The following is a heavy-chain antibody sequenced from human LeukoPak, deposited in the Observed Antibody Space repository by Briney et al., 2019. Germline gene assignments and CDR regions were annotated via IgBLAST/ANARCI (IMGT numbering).Heavy chain of an antibody. CDR1: GFIFSHYG. V-gene: IGHV3-33*01. D-gene: IGHD4-11*01. CDR3: ARDARRGFDYSNSLKY. CDR2: IWSDGTNR. J-gene: IGHJ4*01. Sequence: PGRSLRLSCAASGFIFSHYGMHWVRQAPGKGLEWVAVIWSDGTNRFYAGSVKGRFTISRDNSQNTLFLQMNSLRAEDTAMYYCARDARRGFDYSNSLKYWGHGTLVTVSS.